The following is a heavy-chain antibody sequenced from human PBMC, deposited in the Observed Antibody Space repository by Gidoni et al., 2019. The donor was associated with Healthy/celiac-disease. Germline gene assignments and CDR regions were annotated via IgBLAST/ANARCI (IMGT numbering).Heavy chain of an antibody. Sequence: QVQLVESGGGVVQPGRSLRLSCAASGFTFSSYAMHWVRQAPGKGLEWVAVISYDGSNKYYADSVKGRFTISRDNSKNTLYLQMNSLRAEDTAVYYCARDDGRVYAEYFQHWGQGTLVTVSS. CDR1: GFTFSSYA. CDR2: ISYDGSNK. CDR3: ARDDGRVYAEYFQH. D-gene: IGHD2-8*01. V-gene: IGHV3-30-3*01. J-gene: IGHJ1*01.